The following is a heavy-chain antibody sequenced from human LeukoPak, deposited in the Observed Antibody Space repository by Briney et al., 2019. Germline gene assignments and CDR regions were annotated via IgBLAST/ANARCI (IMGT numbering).Heavy chain of an antibody. Sequence: SETLSLTCAVYGASFSDSYWSWIRQSPEKGLEWIGEINNSGSTSYNPSLNSRVIMSVDRSKNQFSLRLTSVTAADTAVYYCARGRYGPRLGNWGQGTLVTVSS. CDR3: ARGRYGPRLGN. CDR1: GASFSDSY. V-gene: IGHV4-34*01. D-gene: IGHD3-16*01. J-gene: IGHJ4*02. CDR2: INNSGST.